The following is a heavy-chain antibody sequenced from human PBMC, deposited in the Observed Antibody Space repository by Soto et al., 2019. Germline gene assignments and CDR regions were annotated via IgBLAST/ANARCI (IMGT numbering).Heavy chain of an antibody. J-gene: IGHJ5*02. Sequence: NPSETLSLTCAVYGGSFSGYYWSWIRQPPGKGLEWIGEINHSGSTNYNPSLKSRVTISVDTSKNQFSLKLSSVTAADTAVYYCARAGRWYGSYHGVRYNWFDPWGQGTLVTVSS. CDR2: INHSGST. CDR3: ARAGRWYGSYHGVRYNWFDP. D-gene: IGHD2-15*01. CDR1: GGSFSGYY. V-gene: IGHV4-34*01.